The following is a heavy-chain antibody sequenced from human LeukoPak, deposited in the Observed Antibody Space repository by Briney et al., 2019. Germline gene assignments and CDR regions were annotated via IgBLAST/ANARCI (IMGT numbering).Heavy chain of an antibody. CDR1: GFTFSSYW. J-gene: IGHJ3*02. D-gene: IGHD3-22*01. CDR3: ARDFHRRYYDSSGYNAFDI. Sequence: GGSLRLSCAASGFTFSSYWMSWVRQAPGKGLEWVANIKQDGSEKYYVDSVKGRFTISRDNAKNSLYLQMNSLRAEDTAVYYCARDFHRRYYDSSGYNAFDIWGQGTMVTVSS. V-gene: IGHV3-7*01. CDR2: IKQDGSEK.